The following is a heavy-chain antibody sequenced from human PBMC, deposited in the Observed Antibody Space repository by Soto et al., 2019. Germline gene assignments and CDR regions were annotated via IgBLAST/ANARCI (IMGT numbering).Heavy chain of an antibody. CDR1: GGTFSSYA. Sequence: QVQLVQSGAEVKTPGSSVKVSCKASGGTFSSYAISWVRQAPGQGLEWMGGIIHIFGTANYAQKFQGRVTITADKSTTTAYMELSGLRSEDRAVYYCARDRWVGPALTPGNWFDAWGQGTLVTVSS. D-gene: IGHD3-10*01. CDR3: ARDRWVGPALTPGNWFDA. CDR2: IIHIFGTA. J-gene: IGHJ5*02. V-gene: IGHV1-69*06.